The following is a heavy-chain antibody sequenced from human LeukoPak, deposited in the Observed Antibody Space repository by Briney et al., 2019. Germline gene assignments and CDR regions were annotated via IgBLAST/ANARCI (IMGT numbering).Heavy chain of an antibody. D-gene: IGHD6-19*01. V-gene: IGHV3-30-3*01. CDR3: ARWGYSSGHGPD. CDR1: GFTFSSYA. Sequence: GGSLRLSCAASGFTFSSYAMHWVRQAPGKGLEWVAVISYDGSNKYYADSVKGRFTISRDNAKNSLYLQMNSLRAEDTAVYYCARWGYSSGHGPDWGQGTLVTVSS. J-gene: IGHJ4*02. CDR2: ISYDGSNK.